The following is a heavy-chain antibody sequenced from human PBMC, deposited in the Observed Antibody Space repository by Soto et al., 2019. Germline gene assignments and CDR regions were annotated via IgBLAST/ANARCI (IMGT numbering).Heavy chain of an antibody. D-gene: IGHD3-3*01. CDR2: IKQDGSEK. Sequence: GGSLRLSCAASGFTFSSYWMSWVRQAPGKGLEWVANIKQDGSEKYYVDSVKGRFTISRDNAKNSLYLQMNSLRAEDTAVYYCARGGAFWSGYYREYYYYGMDVWGQGTTVTVS. CDR3: ARGGAFWSGYYREYYYYGMDV. V-gene: IGHV3-7*04. J-gene: IGHJ6*02. CDR1: GFTFSSYW.